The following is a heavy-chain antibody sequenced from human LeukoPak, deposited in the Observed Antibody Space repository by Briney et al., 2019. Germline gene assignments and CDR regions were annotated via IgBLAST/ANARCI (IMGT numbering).Heavy chain of an antibody. CDR1: GFTFSSYA. V-gene: IGHV3-23*01. J-gene: IGHJ4*02. D-gene: IGHD3-10*01. CDR3: GKGENYYGSGGGDY. CDR2: ISGSGGST. Sequence: GGSLRLSCAASGFTFSSYAMSWVRQAPGKGLEWVSAISGSGGSTYYADSVKGRFTISRENSKNTLYLQMNSLRAEDTAVYYCGKGENYYGSGGGDYWGQGTLVTVSS.